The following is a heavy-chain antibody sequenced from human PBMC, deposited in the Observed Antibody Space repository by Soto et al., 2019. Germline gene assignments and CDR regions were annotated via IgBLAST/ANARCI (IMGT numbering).Heavy chain of an antibody. Sequence: VPLVESGGGLIQPGGSLRLSCIGSGFTFLGFEMNWVRQAPGKGLEWLSYISTGGTAIFYADSVKGRFTISRDNAKNSLFLQMSSLRAEDTAIYYCARQIVAGGYFDFWGQGTPVTVSS. J-gene: IGHJ4*02. V-gene: IGHV3-48*03. D-gene: IGHD2-21*01. CDR3: ARQIVAGGYFDF. CDR1: GFTFLGFE. CDR2: ISTGGTAI.